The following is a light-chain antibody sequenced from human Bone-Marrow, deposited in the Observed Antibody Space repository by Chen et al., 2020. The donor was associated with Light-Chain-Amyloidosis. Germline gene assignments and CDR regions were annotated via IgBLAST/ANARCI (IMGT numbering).Light chain of an antibody. V-gene: IGLV2-23*01. J-gene: IGLJ3*02. CDR1: NSDVGNYNL. Sequence: QSALTQPASVSGSPGQSLTISCTASNSDVGNYNLVSWYQHHPGKAPKLIIYGDFKRPSGVSIRFSGSKSGNTASLTISGLQNEDEAHYHCCAYTGSSTWVFGGGTKLTVL. CDR2: GDF. CDR3: CAYTGSSTWV.